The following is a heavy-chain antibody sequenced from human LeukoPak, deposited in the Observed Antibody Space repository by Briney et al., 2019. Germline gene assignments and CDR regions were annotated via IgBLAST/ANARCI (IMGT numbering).Heavy chain of an antibody. V-gene: IGHV5-51*01. D-gene: IGHD3-10*01. CDR3: ARTKDYYGSGSYYNMPDY. J-gene: IGHJ4*02. Sequence: GESLKISCKGSGYSFTSYWIGWVRQMPGKGLEWMGVIYPGDSDTRYSPSFQGQVTISADKSISTAYLQWSSLKASDTAMYYCARTKDYYGSGSYYNMPDYWGQGTLATVSS. CDR1: GYSFTSYW. CDR2: IYPGDSDT.